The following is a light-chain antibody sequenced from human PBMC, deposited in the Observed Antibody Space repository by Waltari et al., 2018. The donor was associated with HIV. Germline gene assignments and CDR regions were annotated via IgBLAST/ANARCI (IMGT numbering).Light chain of an antibody. J-gene: IGLJ3*02. Sequence: QSALAQPASLSGSLGQSIAIPCSGSTNDISGDHYVSWYQQYAGKSPKLLIYDVNKRPSGVSDRFSGSRFGNKASLIISGLQTDDEAAYFCSAYSTTSTFVVFGGGTKVTVL. CDR1: TNDISGDHY. V-gene: IGLV2-14*03. CDR3: SAYSTTSTFVV. CDR2: DVN.